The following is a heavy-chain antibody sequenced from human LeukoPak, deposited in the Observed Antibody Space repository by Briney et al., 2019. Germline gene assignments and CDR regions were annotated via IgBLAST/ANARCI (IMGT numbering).Heavy chain of an antibody. V-gene: IGHV3-15*01. CDR2: IKSTTDGGTT. Sequence: GGSLRLSCAASGFTFNDAWMSWVRQAPGKGLEWVGRIKSTTDGGTTDYAAPVKGRFTISRDDSKNTLYLQTNSLKIEDTAVYYCVKSAGKDGYRDVFDIWGQGTVVTVSS. CDR3: VKSAGKDGYRDVFDI. D-gene: IGHD5-24*01. J-gene: IGHJ3*02. CDR1: GFTFNDAW.